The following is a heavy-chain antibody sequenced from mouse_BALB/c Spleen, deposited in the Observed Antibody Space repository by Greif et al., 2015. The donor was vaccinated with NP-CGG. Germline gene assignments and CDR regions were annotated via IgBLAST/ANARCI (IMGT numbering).Heavy chain of an antibody. D-gene: IGHD1-1*01. Sequence: QVQLKQSGAELMKPGASVKISCKATGYTFSSYWIEWVKQRPGHGLEWIGEILPGSGSTNYNEKFKGKATFTADTSSNTAYMQLSSLTSEDSAVYYCAKLLAYWGQGTLVTVSA. J-gene: IGHJ3*01. V-gene: IGHV1-9*01. CDR2: ILPGSGST. CDR3: AKLLAY. CDR1: GYTFSSYW.